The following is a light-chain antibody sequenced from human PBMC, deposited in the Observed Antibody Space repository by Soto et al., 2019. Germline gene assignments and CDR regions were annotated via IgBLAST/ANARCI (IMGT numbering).Light chain of an antibody. CDR3: SSYAGSNNVV. V-gene: IGLV2-8*01. J-gene: IGLJ2*01. Sequence: QSALTQPPSASGSPGQTVTISCTRTSSDVDGYNYVSWYQQHPGKAPKLMIYEVSKRSSGVPDRFSGSKSGNTASLTVSGRQAEDEAVYHCSSYAGSNNVVFGGGTKLTVL. CDR1: SSDVDGYNY. CDR2: EVS.